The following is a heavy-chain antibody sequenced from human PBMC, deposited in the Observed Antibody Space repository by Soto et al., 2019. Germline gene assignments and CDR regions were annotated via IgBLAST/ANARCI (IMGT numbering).Heavy chain of an antibody. D-gene: IGHD2-8*01. CDR1: GFTFSSYA. CDR3: AKDMPSPWRVLMVYAYDAFDI. CDR2: ISGSGGST. V-gene: IGHV3-23*01. Sequence: GGSLRLSCAASGFTFSSYAMSWVRQAPGKGLEWVSAISGSGGSTYYADSVKGRFTISRDNSKNTLYLQMNSLRAEDTAVYYCAKDMPSPWRVLMVYAYDAFDIWGQGTMVTVSS. J-gene: IGHJ3*02.